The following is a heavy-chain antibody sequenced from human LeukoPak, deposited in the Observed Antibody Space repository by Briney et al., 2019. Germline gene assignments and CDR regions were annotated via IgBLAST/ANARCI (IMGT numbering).Heavy chain of an antibody. CDR1: GYTFTSYD. CDR2: MNPNSGNT. CDR3: ARVVTYYDFWSGYSWFDP. D-gene: IGHD3-3*01. J-gene: IGHJ5*02. V-gene: IGHV1-8*01. Sequence: GASVKVSCKASGYTFTSYDINWVRQAPGQGLEWMGWMNPNSGNTGYAQKFQGRVTMTRNTSISTAYMELSSLRSEDTAVYYCARVVTYYDFWSGYSWFDPWGQGTLVTVSS.